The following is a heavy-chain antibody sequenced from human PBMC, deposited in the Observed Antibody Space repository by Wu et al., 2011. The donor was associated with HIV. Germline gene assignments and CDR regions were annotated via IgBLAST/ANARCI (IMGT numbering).Heavy chain of an antibody. V-gene: IGHV1-69*05. CDR2: ILPLLGRP. J-gene: IGHJ4*02. CDR3: TMVAAEGYFTS. D-gene: IGHD2-15*01. Sequence: ISWVRQAPGQGLEWMGGILPLLGRPNYVEEFQDRVTITTDEFKNTSYMDLSSLRSDDTAVYYCTMVAAEGYFTSWGQGTLVTVSS.